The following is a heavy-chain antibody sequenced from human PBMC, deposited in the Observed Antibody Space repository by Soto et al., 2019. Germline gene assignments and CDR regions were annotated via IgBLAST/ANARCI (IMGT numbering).Heavy chain of an antibody. V-gene: IGHV3-33*01. Sequence: QVQLVESGGGVVQPGRSLRLSCAASGFTFSSYGMHWVRQAPGKGLEWVAVIWYDGSNKYYADSVKGRFTISRDNSKNTLYLQMNSLRAEDTAVFYCARVYGDYPLDYWGQGTLVTVSS. CDR3: ARVYGDYPLDY. D-gene: IGHD4-17*01. CDR1: GFTFSSYG. J-gene: IGHJ4*02. CDR2: IWYDGSNK.